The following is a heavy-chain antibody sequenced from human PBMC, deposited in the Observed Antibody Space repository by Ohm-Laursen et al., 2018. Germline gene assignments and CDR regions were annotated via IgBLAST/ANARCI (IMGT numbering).Heavy chain of an antibody. V-gene: IGHV3-9*01. J-gene: IGHJ5*02. CDR3: GRARDIYLYRSIDL. D-gene: IGHD3-9*01. Sequence: SLRLSCAASKFTFRTYEMNWVRQAPGKGLEWVSGMSWDSSVTAYVASVKGRFTISRDNAKNSLLLQMSTLRSEDTALYYCGRARDIYLYRSIDLWGQGTLVIVSS. CDR2: MSWDSSVT. CDR1: KFTFRTYE.